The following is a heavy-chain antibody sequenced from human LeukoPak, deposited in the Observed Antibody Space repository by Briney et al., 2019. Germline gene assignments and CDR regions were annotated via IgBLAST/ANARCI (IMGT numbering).Heavy chain of an antibody. CDR3: ARDGFDFWSGYHISP. CDR2: IYASGST. Sequence: SETLSLTCTVSGGSISSYYWSWIRQPAGKGLEWIGRIYASGSTNYNPFLKSRVTMSVDTSKNQFSLKLSSVTAADTAVYYCARDGFDFWSGYHISPWGQGTLVTVSS. CDR1: GGSISSYY. D-gene: IGHD3-3*01. V-gene: IGHV4-4*07. J-gene: IGHJ5*02.